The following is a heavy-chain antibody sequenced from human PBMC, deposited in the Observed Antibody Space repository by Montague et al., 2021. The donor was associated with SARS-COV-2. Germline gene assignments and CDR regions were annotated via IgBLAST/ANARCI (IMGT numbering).Heavy chain of an antibody. Sequence: SETLSLTRAVYGGSFSDYHWTWIRQSPGGGLEWIGQINYGGSTKYNPSLRSRVTISIDTSKNQFSLKLTSVTAAGTAVYYCARGAPDYWGQGSLVTVSS. V-gene: IGHV4-34*01. CDR1: GGSFSDYH. J-gene: IGHJ4*02. CDR2: INYGGST. CDR3: ARGAPDY.